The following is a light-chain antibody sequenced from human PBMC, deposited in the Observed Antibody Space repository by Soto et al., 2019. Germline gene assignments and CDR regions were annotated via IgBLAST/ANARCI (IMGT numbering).Light chain of an antibody. Sequence: DIQMTQSPSSLSASVGDRVTITCRASESISRHLNWYQQKPGKAPKLLIYAASSLQNGVPSRFSGGGSGTDFTPTISNLQPEDFSTYYCQQSYSPLSITFGQGTRLEIK. CDR1: ESISRH. V-gene: IGKV1-39*01. CDR2: AAS. CDR3: QQSYSPLSIT. J-gene: IGKJ5*01.